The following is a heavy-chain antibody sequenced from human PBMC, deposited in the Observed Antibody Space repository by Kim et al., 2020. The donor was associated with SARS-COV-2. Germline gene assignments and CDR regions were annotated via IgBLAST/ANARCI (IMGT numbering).Heavy chain of an antibody. J-gene: IGHJ4*02. CDR3: ASSVEMATIKFSFDY. V-gene: IGHV4-59*01. Sequence: PSLKSRVTISVDTSKNQFSLMLGSVTAADTAVYYCASSVEMATIKFSFDYWGQGTLVTVSS. D-gene: IGHD5-12*01.